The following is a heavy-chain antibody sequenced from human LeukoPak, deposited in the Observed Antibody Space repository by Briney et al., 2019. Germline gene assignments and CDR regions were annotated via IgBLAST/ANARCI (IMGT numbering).Heavy chain of an antibody. Sequence: SETLSLTCAVYGGSFSGYYWSWIRQPPDQGLEWIGEIDHTGRTSYNPSLKSRVIISLDTSKNQFSLRLNSVTAADTAVYYCARKVAAAGTPPPAEYFQHWGQGTLVTVSS. CDR2: IDHTGRT. D-gene: IGHD6-13*01. V-gene: IGHV4-34*01. J-gene: IGHJ1*01. CDR1: GGSFSGYY. CDR3: ARKVAAAGTPPPAEYFQH.